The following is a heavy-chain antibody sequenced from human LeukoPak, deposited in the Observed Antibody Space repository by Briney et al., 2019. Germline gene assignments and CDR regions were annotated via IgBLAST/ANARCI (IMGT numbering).Heavy chain of an antibody. CDR2: ISYDGSNK. Sequence: GGSLRLSCAASGFTFSSYGMHWVRQAPGKGLEWVAVISYDGSNKYYADSVKGRFTISRDNSKNTLYLQMNSLRAEDTAVYYCAKDRVVDYGDYGYYFDYWGQGTLVTVSS. J-gene: IGHJ4*02. CDR3: AKDRVVDYGDYGYYFDY. D-gene: IGHD4-17*01. CDR1: GFTFSSYG. V-gene: IGHV3-30*18.